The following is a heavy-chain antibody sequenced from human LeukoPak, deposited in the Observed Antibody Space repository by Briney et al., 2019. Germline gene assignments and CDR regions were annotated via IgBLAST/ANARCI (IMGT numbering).Heavy chain of an antibody. D-gene: IGHD2-21*01. CDR2: IFYTGST. CDR3: AREAYNFDY. J-gene: IGHJ4*02. V-gene: IGHV4-59*12. CDR1: GGSMSNFY. Sequence: SETLSLTCTVSGGSMSNFYWSWIRQPPDKGLEWIASIFYTGSTNYNPSLRSRTTISMDTSKNQFSLKLSSVTAADTAVCYCAREAYNFDYWGQGTLVTVSS.